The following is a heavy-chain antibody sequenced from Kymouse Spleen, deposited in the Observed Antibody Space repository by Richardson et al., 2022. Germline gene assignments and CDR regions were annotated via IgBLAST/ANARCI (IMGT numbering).Heavy chain of an antibody. D-gene: IGHD3-10*01. J-gene: IGHJ4*02. V-gene: IGHV3-15*01. CDR1: GFTFSNAW. Sequence: EVQLVESGGGLVKPGGSLRLSCAASGFTFSNAWMSWVRQAPGKGLEWVGRIKSKTDGGTTDYAAPVKGRFTISRDDSKNTLYLQMNSLKTEDTAVYYCTTKIEASGSGSPFDYWGQGTLVTVSS. CDR2: IKSKTDGGTT. CDR3: TTKIEASGSGSPFDY.